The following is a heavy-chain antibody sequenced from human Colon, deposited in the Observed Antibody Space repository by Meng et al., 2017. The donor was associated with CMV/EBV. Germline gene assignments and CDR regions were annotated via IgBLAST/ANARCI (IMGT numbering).Heavy chain of an antibody. D-gene: IGHD5-12*01. CDR3: VRRSYSGQDDY. V-gene: IGHV2-5*02. CDR1: GFSFITDKAG. Sequence: QLTLKHAGPTLVNPTQTPPMSCTFPGFSFITDKAGVGWVRHPPGKALEWLGFIYWDDDTRYSPSLKTRLTITRDTSKNQVILTMTNMDPADTATYYCVRRSYSGQDDYWGQGALITVSS. J-gene: IGHJ4*02. CDR2: IYWDDDT.